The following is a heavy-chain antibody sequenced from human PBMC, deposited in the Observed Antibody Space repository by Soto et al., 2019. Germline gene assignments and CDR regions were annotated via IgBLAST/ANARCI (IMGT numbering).Heavy chain of an antibody. CDR2: IYWDGNK. CDR1: GGSISSYYW. D-gene: IGHD3-16*01. V-gene: IGHV2-5*08. CDR3: AHNTMGASWFDP. Sequence: TLALTCTVSGGSISSYYWSWIRQPPGKALEWLALIYWDGNKRYSPSLKSRLTITKDTSKNQVVLTMTNLDPVDTGTYYCAHNTMGASWFDPWGQGILVTGSS. J-gene: IGHJ5*02.